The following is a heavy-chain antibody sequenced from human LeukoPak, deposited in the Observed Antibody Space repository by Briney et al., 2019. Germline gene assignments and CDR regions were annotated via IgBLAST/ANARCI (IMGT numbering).Heavy chain of an antibody. CDR2: IYYSGST. CDR1: GGSISSSSYY. D-gene: IGHD3-10*01. CDR3: ARQHPYYYGSGSPDY. V-gene: IGHV4-39*01. J-gene: IGHJ4*02. Sequence: SETLSLTRTVTGGSISSSSYYWGWIRQPPGKGLEWIGSIYYSGSTYYNPSLKSRVTISVDTSKNQFPLKLSSVTAADTAVCYCARQHPYYYGSGSPDYWGQGTLVTVSS.